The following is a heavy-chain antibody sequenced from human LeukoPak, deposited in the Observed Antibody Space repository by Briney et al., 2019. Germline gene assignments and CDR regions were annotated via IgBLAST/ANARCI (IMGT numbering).Heavy chain of an antibody. CDR2: INPNSGGT. CDR3: ARLDDSSGYYEQFDY. CDR1: GYTFTRYY. Sequence: GASVKVSCKASGYTFTRYYMHWVRQAPGQGLEWMGWINPNSGGTNYAQKFQGRVTMTRDTSISTAYMELSRLRSDDTAVYYCARLDDSSGYYEQFDYWGQGTLVTVSS. D-gene: IGHD3-22*01. J-gene: IGHJ4*02. V-gene: IGHV1-2*02.